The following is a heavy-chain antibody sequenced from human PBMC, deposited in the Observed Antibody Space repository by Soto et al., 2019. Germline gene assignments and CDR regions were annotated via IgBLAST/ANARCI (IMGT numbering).Heavy chain of an antibody. J-gene: IGHJ4*02. CDR2: IYYSGST. D-gene: IGHD5-12*01. V-gene: IGHV4-30-4*01. CDR3: SREYVEMATIFDY. CDR1: GGSISSGDYY. Sequence: QVQLQESGPGLVKPSQTLSLTCTVSGGSISSGDYYWSWIRQPPGKGLEWIGYIYYSGSTYYNPSLKSRVTISVDTSKYQFSLKLSSVTAADTAVYYCSREYVEMATIFDYWGQGTLGTVSS.